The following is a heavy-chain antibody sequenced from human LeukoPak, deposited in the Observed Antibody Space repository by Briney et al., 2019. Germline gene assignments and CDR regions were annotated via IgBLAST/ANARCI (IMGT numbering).Heavy chain of an antibody. V-gene: IGHV3-23*01. CDR1: AFTFTNYG. CDR3: AKDRSWGLDY. Sequence: PGGSLRLSCAASAFTFTNYGMSWVRQAPGKGLEWVSAISGSGAKTFYADSVKGRFTISRDDSKNTLYLQLNSLRAEDTAIYYCAKDRSWGLDYWGQGTLVTVSS. CDR2: ISGSGAKT. D-gene: IGHD3-10*01. J-gene: IGHJ4*02.